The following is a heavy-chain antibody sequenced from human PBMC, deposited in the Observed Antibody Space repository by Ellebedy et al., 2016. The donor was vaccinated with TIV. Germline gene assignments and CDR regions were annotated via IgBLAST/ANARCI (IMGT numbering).Heavy chain of an antibody. CDR3: AIDAREKARISWEHDS. D-gene: IGHD5-24*01. Sequence: GESLKISCAASGFTFSSYGMHWVRQAPGKGLEWVAVVSYAGNNKYYADSVMGRFTVSRDNSENTLYLHMNSVRTEDTAVYYCAIDAREKARISWEHDSWGQGTLVTVSS. V-gene: IGHV3-30*03. CDR2: VSYAGNNK. J-gene: IGHJ4*02. CDR1: GFTFSSYG.